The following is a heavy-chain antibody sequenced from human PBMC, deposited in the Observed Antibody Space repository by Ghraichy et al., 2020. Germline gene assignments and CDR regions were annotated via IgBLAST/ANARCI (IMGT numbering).Heavy chain of an antibody. CDR2: INPSGGST. CDR1: GYTFTSYY. J-gene: IGHJ4*02. V-gene: IGHV1-46*01. CDR3: ARDPKQAGTRATFDY. D-gene: IGHD6-19*01. Sequence: ASVKVSCKASGYTFTSYYMHWVRQAPGQGLEWMGIINPSGGSTSYAQKFQGRVTMTRDTSTSTVYMELSSLRSEDTAVYYCARDPKQAGTRATFDYWGQGTLVTVSS.